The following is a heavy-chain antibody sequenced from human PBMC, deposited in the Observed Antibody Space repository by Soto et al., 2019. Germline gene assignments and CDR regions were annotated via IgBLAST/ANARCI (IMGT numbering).Heavy chain of an antibody. CDR2: ISAYNGNT. CDR1: GYTFTSYG. D-gene: IGHD3-9*01. CDR3: ARDADILTGYYPFDY. V-gene: IGHV1-18*01. J-gene: IGHJ4*02. Sequence: ASVKVSCKASGYTFTSYGISWVRQAPGQGLEWMGWISAYNGNTNYAQKLQGRVTMTTDTSTSTAYMELRSLRSDDTAVYYCARDADILTGYYPFDYWGQGTLVTVSS.